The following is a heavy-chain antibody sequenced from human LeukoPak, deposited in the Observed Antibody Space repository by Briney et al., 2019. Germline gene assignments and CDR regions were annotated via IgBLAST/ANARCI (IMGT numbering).Heavy chain of an antibody. J-gene: IGHJ4*02. CDR1: GFSLSTSGVG. Sequence: SGPTLVNPTQTLTLTCTFSGFSLSTSGVGVRWIRQPPGKALEWLALIYWNDDKRYSPSLKSRLTITKDTSKNQVVLTMTNMDPVDTATYYCASNRGYSSGWYSYYFDYWGQGTLVTVSS. V-gene: IGHV2-5*01. CDR3: ASNRGYSSGWYSYYFDY. D-gene: IGHD6-19*01. CDR2: IYWNDDK.